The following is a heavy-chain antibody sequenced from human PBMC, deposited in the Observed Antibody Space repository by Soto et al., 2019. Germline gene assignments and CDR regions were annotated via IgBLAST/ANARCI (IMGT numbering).Heavy chain of an antibody. Sequence: GASVKVSCKVSGYTLTELSMHWVRQAPGKGLEWMGGFDPEDGETIYAQKFQGRVTMTEDTSTDTAYMELSSLRSEDTAVYYCATARREFRGVIITWFDPWAQETLVPVSS. V-gene: IGHV1-24*01. CDR3: ATARREFRGVIITWFDP. D-gene: IGHD3-10*01. CDR2: FDPEDGET. J-gene: IGHJ5*02. CDR1: GYTLTELS.